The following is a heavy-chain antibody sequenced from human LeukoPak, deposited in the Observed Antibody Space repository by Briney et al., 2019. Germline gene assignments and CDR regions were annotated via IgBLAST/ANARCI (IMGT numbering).Heavy chain of an antibody. CDR2: INAGNGNT. CDR3: ARQYCSGGSCRSYYFDY. V-gene: IGHV1-3*01. J-gene: IGHJ4*02. Sequence: ASVKVSCKASGYTFTSYAMHWVRQAPGQRLEWMGWINAGNGNTEYSQKFQGRVTITRDTSASTAYMELSSLRSEDTAVYYCARQYCSGGSCRSYYFDYWGQGTLVTVSS. D-gene: IGHD2-15*01. CDR1: GYTFTSYA.